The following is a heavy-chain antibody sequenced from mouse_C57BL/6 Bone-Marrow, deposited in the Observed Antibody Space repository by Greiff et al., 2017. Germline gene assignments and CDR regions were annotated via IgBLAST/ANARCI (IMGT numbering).Heavy chain of an antibody. Sequence: VQLQQSGAELVRPGASVKLSCKASGYTFTDYYINWVKQRPGQGLEWIARIDPGSGNTSYNEKFKGKATLTAEKSSSTAYMPLRSLTSEDSAVYFCARGNYAYWGQGTLVTVSA. CDR1: GYTFTDYY. CDR3: ARGNYAY. V-gene: IGHV1-76*01. J-gene: IGHJ3*01. D-gene: IGHD1-1*01. CDR2: IDPGSGNT.